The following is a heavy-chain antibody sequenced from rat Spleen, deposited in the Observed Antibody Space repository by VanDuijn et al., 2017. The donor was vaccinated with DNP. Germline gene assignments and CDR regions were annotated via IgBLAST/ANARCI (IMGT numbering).Heavy chain of an antibody. V-gene: IGHV5-22*01. J-gene: IGHJ2*01. D-gene: IGHD4-3*01. CDR1: GMTFSDYN. Sequence: EVQLVESGGGLVQPGRSLKLSCVVSGMTFSDYNMAWVRQAPKQGLEWVAYIGSPAYAPYHGDSVKGRFTISRDNAKSTLYLQMNSLRSEDMATYYCVRWNSGHFDYWGQGVMVTVSS. CDR2: IGSPAYAP. CDR3: VRWNSGHFDY.